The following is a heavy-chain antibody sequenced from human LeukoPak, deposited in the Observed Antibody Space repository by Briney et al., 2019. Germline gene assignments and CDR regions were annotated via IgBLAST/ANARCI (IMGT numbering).Heavy chain of an antibody. Sequence: ASVKVSCKASGYTFTSYGISWVRQAPGQGLEWLGWISAYNGNTNYARKLQGRVTMTTDTSTSTAYMELRSLRSDDTAVYYCARTWTYSHGYPGRVEGYYFDYWGQGTLVTVSS. CDR2: ISAYNGNT. CDR3: ARTWTYSHGYPGRVEGYYFDY. D-gene: IGHD5-18*01. J-gene: IGHJ4*02. CDR1: GYTFTSYG. V-gene: IGHV1-18*04.